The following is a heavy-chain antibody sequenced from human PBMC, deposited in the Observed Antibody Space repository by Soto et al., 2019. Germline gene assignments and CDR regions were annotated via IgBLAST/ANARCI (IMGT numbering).Heavy chain of an antibody. CDR1: GFTFISYA. V-gene: IGHV3-30-3*01. J-gene: IGHJ4*02. CDR3: ARDGGIAVAGTAGNSDY. CDR2: ISYDGSNK. Sequence: QVQMVESGGGVVQPGRYLRLYCAASGFTFISYAMHWVRQAPGKGLEWVAVISYDGSNKYYADSVKGRFTISRDNSKNTLYLQMNSLRAEDTAVYYCARDGGIAVAGTAGNSDYWGQGTLVTVSS. D-gene: IGHD6-19*01.